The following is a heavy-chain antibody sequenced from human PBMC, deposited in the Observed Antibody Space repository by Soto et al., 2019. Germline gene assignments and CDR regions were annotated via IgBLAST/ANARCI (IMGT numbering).Heavy chain of an antibody. D-gene: IGHD5-18*01. V-gene: IGHV5-51*01. CDR3: ARQKCGYSYGFPEYYYYYYGMEV. Sequence: GASLKISCKGSAYSFTSYWIGWVGQMPGKGLERMGIIYPGDSDTRYSPSFQGQVTISADKSISTAYLQWSSLKASDTAMYYCARQKCGYSYGFPEYYYYYYGMEVWGQETTVPVSS. CDR2: IYPGDSDT. J-gene: IGHJ6*02. CDR1: AYSFTSYW.